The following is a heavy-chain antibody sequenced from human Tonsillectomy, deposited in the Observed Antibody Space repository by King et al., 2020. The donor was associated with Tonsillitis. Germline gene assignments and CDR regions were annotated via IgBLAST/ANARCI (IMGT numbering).Heavy chain of an antibody. CDR3: ARDKESGSFYGYFEN. V-gene: IGHV3-30-3*01. J-gene: IGHJ4*02. CDR1: GFTFSSYA. Sequence: VQLVESGGGVVQPGRSLRLSCAASGFTFSSYAMHWVRQAPGKGLEWVAVISYDGSSKHSADSVKGRLTISRDNSKHTVYLQMNSLRAEDTAVHYCARDKESGSFYGYFENWGQGALVTVSS. CDR2: ISYDGSSK. D-gene: IGHD1-26*01.